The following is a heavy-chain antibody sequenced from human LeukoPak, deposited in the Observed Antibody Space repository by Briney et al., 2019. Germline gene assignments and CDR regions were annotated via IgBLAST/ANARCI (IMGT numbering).Heavy chain of an antibody. Sequence: ASVKVSCTASGYTFTSYDIKWVRQATGQGLEWMGWMNPNSGNTGYAQKFQGRVTITTDESTSTAYMELSSLRSEDTAVYYCARETIVEATIHFDYWGQGTLVTVSS. CDR1: GYTFTSYD. V-gene: IGHV1-8*01. D-gene: IGHD1-26*01. CDR2: MNPNSGNT. J-gene: IGHJ4*02. CDR3: ARETIVEATIHFDY.